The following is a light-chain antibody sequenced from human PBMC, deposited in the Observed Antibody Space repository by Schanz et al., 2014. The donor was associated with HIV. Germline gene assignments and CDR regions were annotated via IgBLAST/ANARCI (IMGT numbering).Light chain of an antibody. J-gene: IGLJ3*02. Sequence: QSALTQPPSASGSRGQSVAISCTGSSSNVGGYNYVSWYQQHPGKAPKLLIYEVSKRPSGVPDRFSGSKSGNTASLTVSGLQGEDEADYYCSSYAGSNNFWVFGGGTKLTVL. V-gene: IGLV2-8*01. CDR3: SSYAGSNNFWV. CDR1: SSNVGGYNY. CDR2: EVS.